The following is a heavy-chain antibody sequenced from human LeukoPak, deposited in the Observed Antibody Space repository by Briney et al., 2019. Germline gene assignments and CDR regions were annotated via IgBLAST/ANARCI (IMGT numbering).Heavy chain of an antibody. D-gene: IGHD1-1*01. CDR1: GFTFSSYG. V-gene: IGHV3-30*18. Sequence: GGSLRLSSAASGFTFSSYGMHWVRQAPGKGLEWVAVISYDGSNKYYADSVKGRFTISRDNSKNTLYLQMNSLRAEDTAVYYCAKDLGATNWFDPWGQGTLVTVSS. CDR3: AKDLGATNWFDP. CDR2: ISYDGSNK. J-gene: IGHJ5*02.